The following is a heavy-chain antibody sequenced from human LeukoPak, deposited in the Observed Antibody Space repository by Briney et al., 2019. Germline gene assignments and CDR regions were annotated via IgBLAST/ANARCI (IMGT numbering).Heavy chain of an antibody. Sequence: GRSLRLSCAASGFTFSSYGMHWVRQAPGKGLEGVAVIGYDGSNNYYADSVKGRFTISRDDSKNTLNLQMNNLRAEDTALYYCARDTNLYGGPRASGGCDLWGQGTLVTVSS. CDR2: IGYDGSNN. CDR1: GFTFSSYG. D-gene: IGHD4/OR15-4a*01. CDR3: ARDTNLYGGPRASGGCDL. V-gene: IGHV3-33*01. J-gene: IGHJ5*02.